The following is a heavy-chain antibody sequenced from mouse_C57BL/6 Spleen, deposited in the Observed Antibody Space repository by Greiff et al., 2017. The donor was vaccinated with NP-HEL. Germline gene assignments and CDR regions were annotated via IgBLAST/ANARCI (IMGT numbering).Heavy chain of an antibody. D-gene: IGHD2-4*01. Sequence: VKQRPGRGLEWIGRIDPNSGGTKYNEKFKSKATLTVDKPSSTAYMQLSSLTSEDSAVYYCARSGIYYDYFDYWGQGTTLTVSS. CDR2: IDPNSGGT. J-gene: IGHJ2*01. V-gene: IGHV1-72*01. CDR3: ARSGIYYDYFDY.